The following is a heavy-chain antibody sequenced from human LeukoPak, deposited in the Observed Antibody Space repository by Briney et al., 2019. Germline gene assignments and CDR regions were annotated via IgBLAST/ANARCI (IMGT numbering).Heavy chain of an antibody. CDR3: ARGQSSIYYGSGSYYNY. CDR2: INPNSGGT. J-gene: IGHJ4*02. Sequence: ASVKVSCKASGYTFTSYGISWVRQAPGQGLEWMGWINPNSGGTNYAQKFQGRVTMTRDTSISTAYMELSRLRSDDTAVYYCARGQSSIYYGSGSYYNYWGQGTLVTVSS. V-gene: IGHV1-2*02. D-gene: IGHD3-10*01. CDR1: GYTFTSYG.